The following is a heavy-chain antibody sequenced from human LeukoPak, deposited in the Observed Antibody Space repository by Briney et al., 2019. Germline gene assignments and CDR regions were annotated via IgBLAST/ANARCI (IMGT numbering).Heavy chain of an antibody. CDR2: IYYSGST. Sequence: SETLSLTCTVSGGSISSYYWSWIRQPPGKGLEWIGYIYYSGSTNYNPSLKSRVTISVDTSKNQFSLKLSSVTAADTAVYYCARSRFGELLFDFWGQGTLVTVSS. CDR1: GGSISSYY. CDR3: ARSRFGELLFDF. J-gene: IGHJ4*02. V-gene: IGHV4-59*08. D-gene: IGHD3-10*01.